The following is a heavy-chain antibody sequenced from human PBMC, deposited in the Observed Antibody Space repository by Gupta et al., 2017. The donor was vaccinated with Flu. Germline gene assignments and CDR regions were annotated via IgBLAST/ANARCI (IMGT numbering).Heavy chain of an antibody. CDR2: INSDGSST. Sequence: WMHWVRQAPGKGLVWVSRINSDGSSTSYADSVKGRFTISRDNAKNTLYLQMNSLRAEDTAVYYCARVLYDFWSGYYTPPGYWGQGTLVTVSS. J-gene: IGHJ4*02. V-gene: IGHV3-74*01. CDR3: ARVLYDFWSGYYTPPGY. CDR1: W. D-gene: IGHD3-3*01.